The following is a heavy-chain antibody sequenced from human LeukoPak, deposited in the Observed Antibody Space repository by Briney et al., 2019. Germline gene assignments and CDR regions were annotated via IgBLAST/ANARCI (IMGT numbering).Heavy chain of an antibody. CDR1: GGSISTYY. CDR3: ARHDAGIAARPFDN. Sequence: SETLSLTCTVSGGSISTYYWSWIRRPPGKGLEWIAYIHASGPTNYNPSLKSRITISVDASKNQFSLKLSSVTAADTAVYYCARHDAGIAARPFDNWGQGTLVTVSS. D-gene: IGHD6-6*01. V-gene: IGHV4-4*09. J-gene: IGHJ4*02. CDR2: IHASGPT.